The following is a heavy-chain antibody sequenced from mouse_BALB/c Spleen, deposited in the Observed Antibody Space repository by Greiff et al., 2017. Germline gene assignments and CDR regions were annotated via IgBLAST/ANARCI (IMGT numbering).Heavy chain of an antibody. CDR3: VRDLSRFAY. V-gene: IGHV10S3*01. CDR2: IRSKSNNYAT. J-gene: IGHJ3*01. CDR1: GFTFNTNA. Sequence: GGGLVQPKGSLKLSCAASGFTFNTNAMNWVRQAPGKGLEWVARIRSKSNNYATYYADSVKDRFTISRDDSQSMLYLQMNNLKTEDTAMYYCVRDLSRFAYWGQGTLVTVSA.